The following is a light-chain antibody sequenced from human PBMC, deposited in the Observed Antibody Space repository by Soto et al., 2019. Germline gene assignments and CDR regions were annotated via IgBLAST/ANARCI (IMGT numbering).Light chain of an antibody. Sequence: DIQMTQSPSSLSASVGDRVTITCQASQNIGNYLNWYQQKPGKAPKLLIYDASILKIGVSSRFSGSRSGTDFTFSISSLQPQDTGTYYCQQYGDLPRTFGRGTKLEI. CDR1: QNIGNY. J-gene: IGKJ2*01. CDR2: DAS. V-gene: IGKV1-33*01. CDR3: QQYGDLPRT.